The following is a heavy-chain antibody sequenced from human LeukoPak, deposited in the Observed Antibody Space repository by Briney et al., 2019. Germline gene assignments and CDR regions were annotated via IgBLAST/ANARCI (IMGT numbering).Heavy chain of an antibody. CDR3: ARVYYYDSSGYPDAFDI. V-gene: IGHV4-30-4*01. CDR1: GGSISSGDYY. CDR2: IYYSGST. D-gene: IGHD3-22*01. J-gene: IGHJ3*02. Sequence: SQTLSLTCTVSGGSISSGDYYWSWIRQPPGKGLEWIGYIYYSGSTYYNPSLKSRVTISVDTSKNQFSLKLSSVTAADTAVYYCARVYYYDSSGYPDAFDIWGQGTMVTVSS.